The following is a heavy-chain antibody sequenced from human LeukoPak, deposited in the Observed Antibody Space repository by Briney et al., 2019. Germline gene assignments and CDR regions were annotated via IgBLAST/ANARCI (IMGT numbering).Heavy chain of an antibody. J-gene: IGHJ4*02. Sequence: PSETLSLTCTVSGDSISSSSSYWGWIRQPPGEGLEWIGSIYYSGSTYYNPSLKSRVTISVDTSKNQFSLKLSSVTAADTAVYYCARVGKWLRSFDYWGQGTLVTVSS. D-gene: IGHD5-12*01. CDR1: GDSISSSSSY. V-gene: IGHV4-39*07. CDR2: IYYSGST. CDR3: ARVGKWLRSFDY.